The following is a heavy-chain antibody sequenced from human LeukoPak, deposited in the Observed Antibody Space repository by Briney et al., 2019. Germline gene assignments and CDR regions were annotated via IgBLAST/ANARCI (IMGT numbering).Heavy chain of an antibody. V-gene: IGHV3-23*01. CDR2: ISGSGGST. D-gene: IGHD5-24*01. CDR1: GFTFSSYA. CDR3: AIRDGYNTGAFDI. Sequence: GGSLRLSCAASGFTFSSYAMSWVRQAPGKGLEWVSAISGSGGSTYYADSVKGRFTISRDNSKNTLYLQMNSLRAKDTAVYYCAIRDGYNTGAFDIWGQGTMVTVSS. J-gene: IGHJ3*02.